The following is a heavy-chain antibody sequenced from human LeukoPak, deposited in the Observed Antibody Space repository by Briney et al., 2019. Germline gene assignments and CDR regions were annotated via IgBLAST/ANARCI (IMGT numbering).Heavy chain of an antibody. CDR1: GYTFTSYY. J-gene: IGHJ3*02. CDR2: INPSGGST. D-gene: IGHD3-10*01. CDR3: ARVIWFGELPDAFDI. V-gene: IGHV1-46*01. Sequence: ASVTVSCKASGYTFTSYYMHWVRQAPGQGLEWMGIINPSGGSTSYAQKFQGRVTMTRDTSTSTVYMELSSLRSDDTAVYYCARVIWFGELPDAFDIWGQGTMVTVSS.